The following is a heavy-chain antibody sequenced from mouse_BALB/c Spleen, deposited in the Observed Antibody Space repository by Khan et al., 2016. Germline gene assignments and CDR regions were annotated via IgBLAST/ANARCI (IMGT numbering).Heavy chain of an antibody. Sequence: VQLQQSGAELVKPGASVKLSCTASGFSIRDTYIHWVRQRPEQGLDWIGRIDPPNDNTKYDPKFQGKATITADTSSNTAYLQLNSLTYEDTAVYYCARMYYGDYWGQGTTLTVSS. V-gene: IGHV14-3*02. CDR2: IDPPNDNT. J-gene: IGHJ2*01. D-gene: IGHD1-1*01. CDR1: GFSIRDTY. CDR3: ARMYYGDY.